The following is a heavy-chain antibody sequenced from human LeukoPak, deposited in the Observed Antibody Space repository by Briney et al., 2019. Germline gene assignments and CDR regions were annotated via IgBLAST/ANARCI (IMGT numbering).Heavy chain of an antibody. V-gene: IGHV4-30-2*01. CDR2: IYHSGST. D-gene: IGHD6-6*01. CDR3: ARRGRVAARGRDYYYYGMDV. CDR1: GGSISSGGYS. J-gene: IGHJ6*02. Sequence: PSETLSLTCAVSGGSISSGGYSWSWIRQPPGTGLEWLGYIYHSGSTYYNPSLKSRVTISVDRSKNQFSLKLSSVTAADTAVYYCARRGRVAARGRDYYYYGMDVWGQGTTVTVSS.